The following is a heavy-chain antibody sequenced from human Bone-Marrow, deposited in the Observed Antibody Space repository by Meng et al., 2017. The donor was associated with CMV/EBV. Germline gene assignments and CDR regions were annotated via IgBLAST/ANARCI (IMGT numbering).Heavy chain of an antibody. D-gene: IGHD1-26*01. CDR2: ISGSGVSK. CDR3: AKGWRTWEPGFDS. J-gene: IGHJ4*02. V-gene: IGHV3-23*01. CDR1: GFTFTNHA. Sequence: GGSLRLSCAASGFTFTNHAMSWVRQAPGKGPEWVSSISGSGVSKYYADSVKGRMTISSDTSNNTVYLQMDTLRVEDTATYYCAKGWRTWEPGFDSWGQGTLVTVSS.